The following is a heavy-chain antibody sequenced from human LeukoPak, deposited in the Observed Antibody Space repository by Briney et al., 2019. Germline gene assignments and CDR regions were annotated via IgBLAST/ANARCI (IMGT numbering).Heavy chain of an antibody. CDR3: AGGDDSSGYYNDS. Sequence: SETLSLTCTVSGGSISSSSYYWGWIRQPPGMGLEWIGSIYYSGSTYYNPSLKSRVTISVDTSKNQFSLKLSSVTAADTAVYYCAGGDDSSGYYNDSWGQGTLVTVSS. J-gene: IGHJ4*02. CDR1: GGSISSSSYY. CDR2: IYYSGST. D-gene: IGHD3-22*01. V-gene: IGHV4-39*07.